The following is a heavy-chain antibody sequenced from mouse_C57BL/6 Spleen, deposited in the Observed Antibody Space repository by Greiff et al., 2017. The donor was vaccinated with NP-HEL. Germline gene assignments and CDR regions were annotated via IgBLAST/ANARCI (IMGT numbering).Heavy chain of an antibody. CDR1: GFSFNTYA. J-gene: IGHJ2*01. D-gene: IGHD2-10*02. CDR2: IRSKSNNYAT. Sequence: EVQLVESGGGLVQPKGSLKLSCAASGFSFNTYAMNWVRQAPGKGLEWVARIRSKSNNYATYYADSVKDRFTISRDDSESMLYLQMNNLKTEDTAMYYCVRQGRYGNYFFDYWGQGTTLTVSS. V-gene: IGHV10-1*01. CDR3: VRQGRYGNYFFDY.